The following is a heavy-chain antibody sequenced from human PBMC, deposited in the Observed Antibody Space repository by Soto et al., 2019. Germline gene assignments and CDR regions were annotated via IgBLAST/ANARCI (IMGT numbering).Heavy chain of an antibody. CDR3: ARAYSSSWQIPFDY. CDR2: IMPIFGIA. J-gene: IGHJ4*01. D-gene: IGHD2-2*01. CDR1: GGSFSNYA. Sequence: SVKVSFKASGGSFSNYAVSWVRQAPGQGLEWMGGIMPIFGIANYAQNFQGRVSITADESTSTAYMELSSLRSEDTAVYYCARAYSSSWQIPFDYWG. V-gene: IGHV1-69*13.